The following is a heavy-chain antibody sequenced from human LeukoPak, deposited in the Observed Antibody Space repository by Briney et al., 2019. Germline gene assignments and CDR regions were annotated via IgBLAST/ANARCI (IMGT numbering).Heavy chain of an antibody. CDR1: GFAFSNYE. D-gene: IGHD6-19*01. V-gene: IGHV3-48*03. Sequence: GGSLRLSCAASGFAFSNYEMNWVRQAPGKGLEWVSFISSSGILIYYADSVKGRFTISRDNGKNSLFLQMDSLRVEDTAVYYCAKVSGSGWHFDHWGQGTLVTVSS. CDR2: ISSSGILI. J-gene: IGHJ4*02. CDR3: AKVSGSGWHFDH.